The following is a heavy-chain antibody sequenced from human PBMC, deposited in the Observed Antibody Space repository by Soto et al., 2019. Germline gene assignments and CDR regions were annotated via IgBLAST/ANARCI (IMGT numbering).Heavy chain of an antibody. V-gene: IGHV1-69*02. CDR3: ARSKPGDYFDC. Sequence: QVQLVQSGAEVKRPGSSVKVSCKASGGTFSGYTLSWVRQAPGQGLEWMGTIIPIIAMTNDAQKFQGRVTITAGNSTSIVYRESSSLRSEDTAMYYCARSKPGDYFDCWGQGTQVTVSS. CDR2: IIPIIAMT. J-gene: IGHJ4*02. CDR1: GGTFSGYT. D-gene: IGHD3-10*01.